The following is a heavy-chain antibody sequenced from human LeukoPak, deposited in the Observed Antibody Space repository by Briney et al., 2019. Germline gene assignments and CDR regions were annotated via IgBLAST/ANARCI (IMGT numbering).Heavy chain of an antibody. J-gene: IGHJ3*02. Sequence: SETLSLTCAVYGGSFSGYYWSWIRQPPGKGLEWIGEINHSGSTNYNPSLNSRVTISVDTSKNQFSLRLSFVTAADTAVYYCARLSSGLYDAFDIWGQGTILTVSS. CDR1: GGSFSGYY. V-gene: IGHV4-34*01. CDR2: INHSGST. D-gene: IGHD3-22*01. CDR3: ARLSSGLYDAFDI.